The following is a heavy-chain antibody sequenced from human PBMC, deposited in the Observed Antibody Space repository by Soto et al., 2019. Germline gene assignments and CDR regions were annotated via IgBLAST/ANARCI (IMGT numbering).Heavy chain of an antibody. V-gene: IGHV4-31*03. D-gene: IGHD4-17*01. CDR2: IYYSGST. CDR3: ARSSQSTVTTSDY. J-gene: IGHJ4*02. CDR1: GGSISSGGYY. Sequence: PSETLSLTCTVSGGSISSGGYYWSWIRQHPGKGLEWIGYIYYSGSTYYNPSLKSRVTISVDTSKNQFSLKLSSVTAADTAVYYWARSSQSTVTTSDYWGQGTLVTVSS.